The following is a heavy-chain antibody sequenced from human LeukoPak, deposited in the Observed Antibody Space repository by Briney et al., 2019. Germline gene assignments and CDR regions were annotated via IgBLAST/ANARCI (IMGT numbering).Heavy chain of an antibody. V-gene: IGHV1-18*01. CDR1: GYTFTSYG. Sequence: ASVKVSCKASGYTFTSYGISWVRQAPGQGLEWMGWISAYNGNTNYAQKFQGRVTITADESTSTAYMELSSLRSEDTAVYYCASPADYGSGSYYTYWGQGTLVTVSS. D-gene: IGHD3-10*01. J-gene: IGHJ4*02. CDR3: ASPADYGSGSYYTY. CDR2: ISAYNGNT.